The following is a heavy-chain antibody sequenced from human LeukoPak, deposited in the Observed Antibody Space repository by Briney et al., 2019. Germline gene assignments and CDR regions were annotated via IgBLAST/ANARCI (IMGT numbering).Heavy chain of an antibody. CDR3: ARTYYYGSGSYSLFDY. CDR1: GGSISSYY. CDR2: IYYSGST. J-gene: IGHJ4*02. D-gene: IGHD3-10*01. V-gene: IGHV4-59*01. Sequence: SETLSLTCTVSGGSISSYYWSWIRQPPGKGLEWIGYIYYSGSTNYNPSLKSRVTISVDTSKNQFSLKLSSVTAADTAVYYCARTYYYGSGSYSLFDYWGQGTLVTVSS.